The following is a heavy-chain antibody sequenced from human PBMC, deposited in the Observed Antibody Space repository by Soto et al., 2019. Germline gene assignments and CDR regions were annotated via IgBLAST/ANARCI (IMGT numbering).Heavy chain of an antibody. Sequence: GASVKVSCKASGYTFTGYYMHWVRQAPGQGLEWMGWINPNSGGTNYAQKFQGWVTMTRDTSISTAYMELSRLRSDDTAVYYCARGIVVVPAAIITSLTIDYWGQGTLVTVSS. CDR2: INPNSGGT. CDR3: ARGIVVVPAAIITSLTIDY. V-gene: IGHV1-2*04. D-gene: IGHD2-2*02. J-gene: IGHJ4*02. CDR1: GYTFTGYY.